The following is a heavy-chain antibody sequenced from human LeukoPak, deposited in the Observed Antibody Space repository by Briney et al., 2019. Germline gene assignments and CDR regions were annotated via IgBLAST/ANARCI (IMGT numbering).Heavy chain of an antibody. D-gene: IGHD6-13*01. CDR1: GFIFTNAW. CDR3: ARGRYSSSWYGGYYFDY. CDR2: IYYSGST. Sequence: GSLRLSCAASGFIFTNAWMSWIRQPPGKGLEWIGYIYYSGSTNYNPSLKSRVTISVDTSKNQFSLKLSSVTAADTAVYYCARGRYSSSWYGGYYFDYWGQGTLVTVSS. J-gene: IGHJ4*02. V-gene: IGHV4-59*01.